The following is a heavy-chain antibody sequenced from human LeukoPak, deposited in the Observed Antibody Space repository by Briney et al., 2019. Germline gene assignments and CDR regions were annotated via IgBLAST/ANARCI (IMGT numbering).Heavy chain of an antibody. D-gene: IGHD3-22*01. CDR3: ARELNYDSSGYYLDY. CDR1: GYTFTVYF. Sequence: ASVMKSCKASGYTFTVYFMHWVRRAPGQGLEWMGWINPNSGGTNYAQKFQGRVTMTRDTSISTAYMELSRLRSDDTAVYYCARELNYDSSGYYLDYWGQGTLVTVSS. V-gene: IGHV1-2*02. J-gene: IGHJ4*02. CDR2: INPNSGGT.